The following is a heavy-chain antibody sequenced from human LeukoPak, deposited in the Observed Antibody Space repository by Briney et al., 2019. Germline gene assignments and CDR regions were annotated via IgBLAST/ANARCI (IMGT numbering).Heavy chain of an antibody. CDR3: VRDGWGSSWPRDWFDP. J-gene: IGHJ5*02. V-gene: IGHV1-2*02. D-gene: IGHD6-13*01. CDR2: INPNSGGT. CDR1: GYTLTGYY. Sequence: ASVKVSCKASGYTLTGYYMHWVRQAPGQGLEWMGWINPNSGGTNYAQKFQGRVTMTRDTSISTAYMELSRLRSDDTAVYYCVRDGWGSSWPRDWFDPWGQGTLVTVSS.